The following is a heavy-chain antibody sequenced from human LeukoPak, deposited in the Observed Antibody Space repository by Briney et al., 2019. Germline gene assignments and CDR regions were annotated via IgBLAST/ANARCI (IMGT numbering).Heavy chain of an antibody. J-gene: IGHJ5*02. D-gene: IGHD6-13*01. CDR3: ARDGYSSSWQLNWFDP. CDR2: INPSGGST. V-gene: IGHV1-46*01. Sequence: ASVKLSCKASGYTFTSYYMHWVRQAPGQGLEWMGIINPSGGSTSYAQKFQGRVTMTRDTSTSTVYMELSSLRSEDTAVYYCARDGYSSSWQLNWFDPWGQGTLVTVSS. CDR1: GYTFTSYY.